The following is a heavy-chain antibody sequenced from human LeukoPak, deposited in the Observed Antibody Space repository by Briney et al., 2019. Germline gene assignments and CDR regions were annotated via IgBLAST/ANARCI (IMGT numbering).Heavy chain of an antibody. J-gene: IGHJ4*02. Sequence: GASVTVSCTGSAYSFTTYDINRVRQATGQGFGWMGLMTHNSGYTGYAQKSQGRITITRDTSRSTAYMELSSLRSDNAAVYYCAGVAGCIDYWGEGSLATVS. V-gene: IGHV1-8*03. CDR2: MTHNSGYT. CDR1: AYSFTTYD. CDR3: AGVAGCIDY. D-gene: IGHD2-8*01.